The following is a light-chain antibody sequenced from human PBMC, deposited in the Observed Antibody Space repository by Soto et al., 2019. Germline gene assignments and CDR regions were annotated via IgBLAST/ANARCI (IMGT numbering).Light chain of an antibody. V-gene: IGKV3-20*01. CDR1: QSVRSSY. CDR2: GAS. CDR3: QQYGNSPRLT. Sequence: EIVLTQSPGTLSLSPGERATLSCRASQSVRSSYLAWYQQEPGQAPRLLIYGASSRATGIPDRFIGSESGTDFTLTISRLEPEDFAVYYCQQYGNSPRLTFGGGTKVEIK. J-gene: IGKJ4*01.